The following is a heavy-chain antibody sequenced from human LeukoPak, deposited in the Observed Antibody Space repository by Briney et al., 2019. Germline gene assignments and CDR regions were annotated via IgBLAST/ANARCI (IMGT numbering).Heavy chain of an antibody. Sequence: PGGSLRLSCAASGFTVSSNYMSWVRQAPGKGLEWVSVIYSGGSTYYADSVKGRFTISRDNSKNTLYLQMNSLRAEDTAMYYCARDSRGGYYYDSSGYYRGWYFDYWGQGTLVTVSS. CDR3: ARDSRGGYYYDSSGYYRGWYFDY. CDR2: IYSGGST. J-gene: IGHJ4*02. D-gene: IGHD3-22*01. V-gene: IGHV3-53*01. CDR1: GFTVSSNY.